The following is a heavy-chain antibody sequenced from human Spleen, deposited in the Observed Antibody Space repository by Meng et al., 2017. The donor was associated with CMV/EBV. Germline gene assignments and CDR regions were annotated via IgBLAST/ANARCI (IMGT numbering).Heavy chain of an antibody. V-gene: IGHV1-69*05. D-gene: IGHD1-26*01. CDR2: MIPMSGVG. Sequence: SVKVSCKTSGNTFRSFAISWVRQVPGHGLEWMGGMIPMSGVGKYAQKFQGRVTITTDESTSTAYMELSSLRSEDTAVYYCVRLARSGSYMVSDDYWGQGTLVTVSS. CDR3: VRLARSGSYMVSDDY. J-gene: IGHJ4*02. CDR1: GNTFRSFA.